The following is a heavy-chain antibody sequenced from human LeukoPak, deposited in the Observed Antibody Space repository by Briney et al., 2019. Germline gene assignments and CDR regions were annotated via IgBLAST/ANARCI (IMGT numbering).Heavy chain of an antibody. Sequence: ASVKVSCKASGYTFTSYGISWVRQAPGQGLEWMGWISAYNGNTNYAQKLQGRVTMTTDTSTSTAYMELRSLRSDDTAVYYCARADIVATGGEYFDYWGQGTLVTVSS. CDR1: GYTFTSYG. CDR3: ARADIVATGGEYFDY. V-gene: IGHV1-18*01. CDR2: ISAYNGNT. D-gene: IGHD5-12*01. J-gene: IGHJ4*02.